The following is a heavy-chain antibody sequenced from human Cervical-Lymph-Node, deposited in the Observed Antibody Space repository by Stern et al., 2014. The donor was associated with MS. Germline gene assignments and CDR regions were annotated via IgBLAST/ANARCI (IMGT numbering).Heavy chain of an antibody. Sequence: VQLGESGGDVVQPGRSLRLSCAASGFTFSTYGMHWVRQAPGKGLEWVAGIWYHGSNKYYADSVKGRFTISRDNSKNTLYLQMNSLRGEDTAIYYCARDRPPPPDYYGMDVWGQGTTVTVSS. CDR3: ARDRPPPPDYYGMDV. V-gene: IGHV3-33*01. CDR2: IWYHGSNK. CDR1: GFTFSTYG. J-gene: IGHJ6*02.